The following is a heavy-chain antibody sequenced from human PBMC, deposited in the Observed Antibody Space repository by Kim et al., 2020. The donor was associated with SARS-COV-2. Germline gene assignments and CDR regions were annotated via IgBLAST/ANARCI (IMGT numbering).Heavy chain of an antibody. V-gene: IGHV1-2*06. Sequence: ASVKVSCKASGYTFTGYYMHWVRQATGQGLEWMGRINPNSGGTNYAQKFQGRVTMTRDTSISTAYMELSRLRTDDTAVYYCARSRITGTELDYWGQGTLVTVSS. CDR1: GYTFTGYY. J-gene: IGHJ4*02. CDR2: INPNSGGT. D-gene: IGHD1-20*01. CDR3: ARSRITGTELDY.